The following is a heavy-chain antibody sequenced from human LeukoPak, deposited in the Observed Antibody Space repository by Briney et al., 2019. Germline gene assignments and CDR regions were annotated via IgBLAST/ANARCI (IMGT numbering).Heavy chain of an antibody. CDR1: GFTFTNYA. J-gene: IGHJ4*02. D-gene: IGHD2-2*02. Sequence: PGGSLRLSCETSGFTFTNYAMSWVRQAPGKGLEWVSACTGRPGRTYYADSVRGRFTISRDTSTNTLFLEMSSLRVEDTAIYFCAKDHLLCTSTSCYIDYFDSWGLGTLVTVSS. CDR2: CTGRPGRT. CDR3: AKDHLLCTSTSCYIDYFDS. V-gene: IGHV3-23*01.